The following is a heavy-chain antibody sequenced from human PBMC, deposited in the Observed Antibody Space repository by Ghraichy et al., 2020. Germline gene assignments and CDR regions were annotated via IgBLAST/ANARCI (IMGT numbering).Heavy chain of an antibody. CDR1: GGSFSGYY. Sequence: SETLSLTCAVYGGSFSGYYWSWIRQPPGKGLEWIGEINHSGSTNYNPSLKSRVTISVDTSKNQFSLKLSSVTAADTAVYYCARGHRGTYYDFWSGGANFDYWGQGTLVTVSS. D-gene: IGHD3-3*01. V-gene: IGHV4-34*01. CDR2: INHSGST. J-gene: IGHJ4*02. CDR3: ARGHRGTYYDFWSGGANFDY.